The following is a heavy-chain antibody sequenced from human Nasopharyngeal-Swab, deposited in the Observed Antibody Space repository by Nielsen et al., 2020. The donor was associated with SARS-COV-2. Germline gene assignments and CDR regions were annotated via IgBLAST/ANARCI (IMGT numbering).Heavy chain of an antibody. V-gene: IGHV1-69*13. Sequence: SVKVSCKASGYTFTSYDISWLRQAPGQGLEWMGGIIPIFGTANYAQKFQGRVTITADEFTSTAYMELSSLRSEDTAVYYCASRGQLTGAEYFQHWGQGTLVTVSS. D-gene: IGHD6-13*01. CDR2: IIPIFGTA. CDR3: ASRGQLTGAEYFQH. CDR1: GYTFTSYD. J-gene: IGHJ1*01.